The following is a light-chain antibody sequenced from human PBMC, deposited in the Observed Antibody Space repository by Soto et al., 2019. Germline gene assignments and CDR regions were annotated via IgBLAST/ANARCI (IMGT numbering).Light chain of an antibody. CDR1: QSFNSIY. V-gene: IGKV3-20*01. Sequence: EIVLTQSPGTLSLSPGERATLSCRASQSFNSIYLAWYQQKPGQAPRLLIYGASSRATGIPDRFSGSGSGRDFTLTISGLEPEDFAVYYCQQYGSSPLISFGQGTRLEIK. J-gene: IGKJ5*01. CDR2: GAS. CDR3: QQYGSSPLIS.